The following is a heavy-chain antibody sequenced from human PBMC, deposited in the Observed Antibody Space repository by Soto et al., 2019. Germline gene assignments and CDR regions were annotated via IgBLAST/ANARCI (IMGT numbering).Heavy chain of an antibody. Sequence: EVQLVESGGGLVQPGGSLRLSCAASEFTFSNYSMNWVRQAPGKGLEWVSYISSSSSTIYYADSVKGRFTISRDNAKNSLYLQMNSLRDEDTAVYYGAREGTRGGFLNWFDPWGQGTLVTVSS. D-gene: IGHD3-10*01. J-gene: IGHJ5*02. CDR3: AREGTRGGFLNWFDP. V-gene: IGHV3-48*02. CDR2: ISSSSSTI. CDR1: EFTFSNYS.